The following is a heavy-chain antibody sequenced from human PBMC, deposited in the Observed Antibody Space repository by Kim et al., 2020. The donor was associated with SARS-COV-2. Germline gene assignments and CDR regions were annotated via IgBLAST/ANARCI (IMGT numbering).Heavy chain of an antibody. V-gene: IGHV3-9*01. D-gene: IGHD4-17*01. CDR1: GFTFDDYA. Sequence: GGSLRLSCAASGFTFDDYAMHWVRQAPGKGLEWVSGISWNSGSIGYADSVKGRFTISRDNAKNSLYLQMNSLRAEDTALYYCAKPALRHRKRRDDAFDIWGQGTMVTVSS. CDR2: ISWNSGSI. J-gene: IGHJ3*02. CDR3: AKPALRHRKRRDDAFDI.